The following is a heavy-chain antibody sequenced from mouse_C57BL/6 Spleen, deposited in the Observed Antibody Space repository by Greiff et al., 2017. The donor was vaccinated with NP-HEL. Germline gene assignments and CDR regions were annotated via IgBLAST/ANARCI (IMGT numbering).Heavy chain of an antibody. CDR3: ARGLRPLYWYFDV. V-gene: IGHV1-52*01. CDR2: IDPSDSET. CDR1: GYTFTSYW. D-gene: IGHD1-1*01. J-gene: IGHJ1*03. Sequence: QVQLQQSGAELVRPGSSVKLSCKASGYTFTSYWMHWVKQRPIQGLEWIGNIDPSDSETHYNQKFKDKATLTVDKSSSTAYMQLSSLTSEDSAVYYCARGLRPLYWYFDVWGTGTTVTVSS.